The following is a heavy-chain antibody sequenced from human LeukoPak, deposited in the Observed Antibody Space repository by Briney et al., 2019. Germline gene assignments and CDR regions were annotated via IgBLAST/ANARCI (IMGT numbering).Heavy chain of an antibody. CDR3: ASRKHDYDSSRYFGSWLLLESLLD. D-gene: IGHD3-22*01. CDR1: GGSFSGYY. V-gene: IGHV4-34*01. J-gene: IGHJ4*02. CDR2: IDHSGST. Sequence: SETLSLTCAVYGGSFSGYYWSWIRQPPGKGLEWIGEIDHSGSTNYNPSLKSRVTISVDTSKNQFSLKLSSVTAADTAVYYCASRKHDYDSSRYFGSWLLLESLLDWGQGTLVTVSS.